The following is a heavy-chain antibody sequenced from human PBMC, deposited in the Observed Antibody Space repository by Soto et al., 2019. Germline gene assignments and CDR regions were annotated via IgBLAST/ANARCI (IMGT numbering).Heavy chain of an antibody. Sequence: QVQLVQSGAEVRKPGSSVKVSCKASGGTFSNYAISWVRQAPGEGLEWMGGIIPIFGTANYAQKFQGRVTITADESTSTAYMELSSLRSDDTAVYYCASPTGKLVYWGQGTLATVSS. V-gene: IGHV1-69*01. J-gene: IGHJ4*02. CDR1: GGTFSNYA. CDR2: IIPIFGTA. CDR3: ASPTGKLVY. D-gene: IGHD2-8*02.